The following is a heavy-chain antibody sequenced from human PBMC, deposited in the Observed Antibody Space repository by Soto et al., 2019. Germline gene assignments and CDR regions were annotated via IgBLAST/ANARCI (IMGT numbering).Heavy chain of an antibody. V-gene: IGHV3-74*03. D-gene: IGHD6-13*01. Sequence: GSLRLSCSASGFTFIIDFIHCVRQAPGKGLMWVSRISFDGSRTTYADSVEGRFTISRDNAKNTLYLQLNSLRSEDTAVYYCARLSGTSSTWGQGTLVTVSS. CDR1: GFTFIIDF. CDR3: ARLSGTSST. J-gene: IGHJ4*02. CDR2: ISFDGSRT.